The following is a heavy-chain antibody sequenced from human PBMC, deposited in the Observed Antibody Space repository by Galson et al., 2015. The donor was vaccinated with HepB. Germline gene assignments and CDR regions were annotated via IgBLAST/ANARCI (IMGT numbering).Heavy chain of an antibody. D-gene: IGHD3-10*01. J-gene: IGHJ4*02. CDR2: ISYDGSNK. CDR3: AMGLWFGEPNFDY. Sequence: SLRLSCAASGFTFSSYAMHWVRQAPGKGLEWVAVISYDGSNKYYADSVKGRFTISRDNSKNTLYLQMNSLGAEDTAVYYCAMGLWFGEPNFDYWGQGTLVTVSS. V-gene: IGHV3-30-3*01. CDR1: GFTFSSYA.